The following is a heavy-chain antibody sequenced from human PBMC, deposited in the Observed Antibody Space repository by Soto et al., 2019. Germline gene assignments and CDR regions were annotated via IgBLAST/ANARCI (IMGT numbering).Heavy chain of an antibody. V-gene: IGHV4-59*08. J-gene: IGHJ5*02. D-gene: IGHD3-16*01. CDR2: IYYSGST. CDR3: ARRPSLGPNNWFDP. CDR1: GGSISSYY. Sequence: SETLSLTCTVSGGSISSYYWSWIRQPPGKGLEWIGYIYYSGSTNYNPSLKSRVTISVDTSKNQFSLKLSSVTAADTAVYYCARRPSLGPNNWFDPWGQGTLVTVSS.